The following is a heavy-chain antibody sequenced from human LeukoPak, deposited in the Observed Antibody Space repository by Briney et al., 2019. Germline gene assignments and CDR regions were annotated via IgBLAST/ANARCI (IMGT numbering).Heavy chain of an antibody. CDR2: IGGSGGST. D-gene: IGHD3-16*01. V-gene: IGHV3-23*01. CDR1: GFTFSSYA. CDR3: AKYRGFGDSYDS. Sequence: QPGGSLRLSCAASGFTFSSYAMSWVRQAPGKGLEWVSSIGGSGGSTYYADSVKGRSTISRDTSKNTRYLQMNSLRAEDTAVYYCAKYRGFGDSYDSWGQGTLVTVSS. J-gene: IGHJ4*02.